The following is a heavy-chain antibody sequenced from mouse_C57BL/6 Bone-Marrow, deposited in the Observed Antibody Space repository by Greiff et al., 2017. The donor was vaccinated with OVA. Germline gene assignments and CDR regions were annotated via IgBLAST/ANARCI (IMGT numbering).Heavy chain of an antibody. Sequence: VQLQQPGAELVKPGASVKMSCKASGYTFTSYWITWVKQRPGQGLEWIGDIYPGSGSTNYNEKFKSKATLTVDTSSSTAYMQLSSLTSEDSAVYYCARGGSSYEAMDYWGQGTLVTVSS. CDR2: IYPGSGST. CDR3: ARGGSSYEAMDY. CDR1: GYTFTSYW. D-gene: IGHD1-1*01. V-gene: IGHV1-55*01. J-gene: IGHJ4*01.